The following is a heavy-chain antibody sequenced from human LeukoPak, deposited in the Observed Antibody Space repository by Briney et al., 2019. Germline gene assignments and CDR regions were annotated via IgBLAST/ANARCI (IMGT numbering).Heavy chain of an antibody. J-gene: IGHJ4*02. V-gene: IGHV3-20*04. Sequence: GGSLRLSCEDSGFKSDDYGMSWVRQAPGRGLEWVAGINWSGDNSFYAESVRGRFVISRDHAKRILYLQMNSLRGEDTAKYYCAIDLSSSWYSLGYWGQGTLVAVSS. CDR2: INWSGDNS. CDR1: GFKSDDYG. D-gene: IGHD6-13*01. CDR3: AIDLSSSWYSLGY.